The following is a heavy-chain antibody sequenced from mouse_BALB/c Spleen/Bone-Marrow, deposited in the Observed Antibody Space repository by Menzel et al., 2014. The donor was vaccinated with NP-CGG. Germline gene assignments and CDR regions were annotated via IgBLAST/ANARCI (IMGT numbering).Heavy chain of an antibody. Sequence: VQLKESGPELGKPGASVKISCKASGYSFTGYNMNWVKQNNGKSLEWIGNIDPYYGGISYNQKFKGKATLTVDKSSNTAYMQLKSLTSEDSAIYYCAISIEYRPLVYWGQGTLVTVSA. D-gene: IGHD2-14*01. CDR2: IDPYYGGI. V-gene: IGHV1-39*01. CDR1: GYSFTGYN. J-gene: IGHJ3*01. CDR3: AISIEYRPLVY.